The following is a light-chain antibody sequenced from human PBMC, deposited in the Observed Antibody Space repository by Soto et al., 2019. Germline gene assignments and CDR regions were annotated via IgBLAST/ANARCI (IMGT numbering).Light chain of an antibody. CDR2: TAS. Sequence: DIPMTQSPSTLSASVGDRVTITCLASQSLSTGLAWYQQKPGKAPKLRIYTASNLERGVPSRFSGSGSGREFTLTISSLQPDDFATYYCQQHHRYPRTFGQGTKVEIK. J-gene: IGKJ1*01. CDR1: QSLSTG. V-gene: IGKV1-5*03. CDR3: QQHHRYPRT.